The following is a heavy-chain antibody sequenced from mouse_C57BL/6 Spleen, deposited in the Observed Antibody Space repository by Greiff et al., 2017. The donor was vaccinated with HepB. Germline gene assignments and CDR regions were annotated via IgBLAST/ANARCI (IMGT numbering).Heavy chain of an antibody. V-gene: IGHV1-64*01. CDR3: ARRDGPYWYFDV. J-gene: IGHJ1*03. CDR2: IHPNSGST. D-gene: IGHD2-3*01. Sequence: QVQLQQPGAELVKPGASVKLSCKASGYTFTSYWMHWVKQRPGQGLEWIGMIHPNSGSTNYNEKFKSKATLTVDKSSSTAYMLLSSLTSEDSAVYYCARRDGPYWYFDVWGTGTTVTVSS. CDR1: GYTFTSYW.